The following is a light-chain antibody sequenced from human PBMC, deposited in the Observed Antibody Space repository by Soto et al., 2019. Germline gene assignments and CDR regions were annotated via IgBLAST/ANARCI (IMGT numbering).Light chain of an antibody. CDR3: SSKRDSSNLFV. CDR1: SSDVGAYNY. CDR2: EVT. Sequence: QSVLTQPASVSGSPGHSITIACTGTSSDVGAYNYVSWYQHHPGKVPKLLIYEVTNRPSGVSDRFPGSKSGNTASLTISGLQAEDEADYYCSSKRDSSNLFVFGTGTKVTVL. J-gene: IGLJ1*01. V-gene: IGLV2-14*01.